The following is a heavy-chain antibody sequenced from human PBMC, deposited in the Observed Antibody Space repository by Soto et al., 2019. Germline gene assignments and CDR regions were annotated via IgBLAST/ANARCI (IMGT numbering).Heavy chain of an antibody. D-gene: IGHD2-2*01. CDR1: GYTFTSYD. CDR3: ARGNLGYCSSTSCYPMDV. V-gene: IGHV1-8*01. CDR2: MNPNSGNT. Sequence: ASVKVSCKASGYTFTSYDTNWVRQATGQGLEWMGWMNPNSGNTGYAQKFQGRVTMTRNTSISTAYMELSSLRSEDTAVYYCARGNLGYCSSTSCYPMDVWGKGTTVTVSS. J-gene: IGHJ6*03.